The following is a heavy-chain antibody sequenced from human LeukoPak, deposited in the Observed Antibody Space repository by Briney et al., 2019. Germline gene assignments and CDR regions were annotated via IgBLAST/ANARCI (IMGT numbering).Heavy chain of an antibody. Sequence: GGSLRLSCAAPGFTFHDYAIHWVRQAPGKGLEWVSLISGYGGITFYADSVKGRFTISRDNSKNSLYLQMNSLRSGDTALYYCARESESSGWYDYWGQGTLVSVRS. J-gene: IGHJ4*02. CDR3: ARESESSGWYDY. D-gene: IGHD6-19*01. CDR1: GFTFHDYA. CDR2: ISGYGGIT. V-gene: IGHV3-43*02.